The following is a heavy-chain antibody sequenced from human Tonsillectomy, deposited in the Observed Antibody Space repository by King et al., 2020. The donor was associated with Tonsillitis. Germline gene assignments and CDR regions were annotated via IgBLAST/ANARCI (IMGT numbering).Heavy chain of an antibody. CDR2: IWYDGTKK. V-gene: IGHV3-33*01. Sequence: VQLVESGGGVVQPGTSLRLSCAASGFSFSDYGMHWVRQAPGKGLEWGGVIWYDGTKKYYADSVKGRFTISRDNSKNTLYLQMNSLRAEDTAVYYCASDESPEWGQGTLVTVSS. CDR3: ASDESPE. J-gene: IGHJ4*02. CDR1: GFSFSDYG.